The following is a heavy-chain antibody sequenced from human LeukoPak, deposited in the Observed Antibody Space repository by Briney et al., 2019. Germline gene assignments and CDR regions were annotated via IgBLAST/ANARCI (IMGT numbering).Heavy chain of an antibody. Sequence: RGSLRLSCAASGFTFSSYGMYWVRQAPGKGLEWVAFIRYDGSNKYYAESVKGRFTISRDNSKNTLYLQMNSLRAEDTAVYYCAKDHRSGWYFEAWGQGTLVTVSS. J-gene: IGHJ4*02. D-gene: IGHD6-25*01. CDR1: GFTFSSYG. CDR3: AKDHRSGWYFEA. CDR2: IRYDGSNK. V-gene: IGHV3-30*02.